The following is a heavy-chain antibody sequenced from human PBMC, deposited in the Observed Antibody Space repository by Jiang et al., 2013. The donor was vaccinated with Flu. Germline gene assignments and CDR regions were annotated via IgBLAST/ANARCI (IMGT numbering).Heavy chain of an antibody. Sequence: QLLESGGGVVQPGRSLRLSCAASGFTFSSYGMHWVRQAPGKGLEWVAVISYDGSNKYYADSVKGRFTISRDNSKNTLYLQMNSLRAEDTAVYYCAKDTGSFGGDYWGQGTLVTVSS. J-gene: IGHJ4*02. CDR3: AKDTGSFGGDY. CDR2: ISYDGSNK. V-gene: IGHV3-30*18. CDR1: GFTFSSYG. D-gene: IGHD3-16*01.